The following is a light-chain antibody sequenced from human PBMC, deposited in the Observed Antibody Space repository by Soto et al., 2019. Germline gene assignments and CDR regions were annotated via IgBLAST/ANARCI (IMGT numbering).Light chain of an antibody. J-gene: IGKJ5*01. CDR1: QDISNY. CDR2: EAS. CDR3: QQYSHLIT. V-gene: IGKV1-33*01. Sequence: DIQMPQSPSSLSASVGDIVPITCQASQDISNYLNWYQQKLGKAPKLLIYEASNLENGGQSRFIGRRAGTEFNFSLSSRQPEDIAKYYCQQYSHLITCGQGTRLEI.